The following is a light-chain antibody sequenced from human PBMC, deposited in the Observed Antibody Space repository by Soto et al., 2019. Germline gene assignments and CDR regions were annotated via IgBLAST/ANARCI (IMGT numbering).Light chain of an antibody. Sequence: SFALTHPPSVSVSPGQTARITCGGNNIGSKSVHWYQQKPGQAPVLVVYDDSDRPSGIPERFSGSNSGNTATLTISRVEAGDEADYYCQVWDSSGDLYVFGTGTKVTVL. CDR2: DDS. V-gene: IGLV3-21*02. CDR1: NIGSKS. CDR3: QVWDSSGDLYV. J-gene: IGLJ1*01.